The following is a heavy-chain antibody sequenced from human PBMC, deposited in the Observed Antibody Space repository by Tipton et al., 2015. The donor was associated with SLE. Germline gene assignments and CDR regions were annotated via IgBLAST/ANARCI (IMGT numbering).Heavy chain of an antibody. CDR3: ARDRAMVQVLDAFYI. CDR1: GFTFSNYE. D-gene: IGHD3-10*01. J-gene: IGHJ3*02. CDR2: ISTSGETT. V-gene: IGHV3-48*03. Sequence: SLRLSCVASGFTFSNYEMNWVRQAPGKGLEWLSFISTSGETTLYAGSVKGRFTISRDNAKNSVHLQMNSLRAEDTGVYYCARDRAMVQVLDAFYIWGQGTMVTVSS.